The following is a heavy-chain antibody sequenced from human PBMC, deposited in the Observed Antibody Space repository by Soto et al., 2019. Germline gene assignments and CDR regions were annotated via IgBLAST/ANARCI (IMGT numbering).Heavy chain of an antibody. CDR3: ARGLYGSGSYYKVPYFDY. CDR1: GGSFSGYY. Sequence: SETLSLTCAVYGGSFSGYYWSWIRQPPGKGLEWIGEINHSGSTNYNPSLKSRVTISVDTSKNQFSLKLSSVTAADTAVYYCARGLYGSGSYYKVPYFDYWGQGTLVTVSS. V-gene: IGHV4-34*01. CDR2: INHSGST. J-gene: IGHJ4*02. D-gene: IGHD3-10*01.